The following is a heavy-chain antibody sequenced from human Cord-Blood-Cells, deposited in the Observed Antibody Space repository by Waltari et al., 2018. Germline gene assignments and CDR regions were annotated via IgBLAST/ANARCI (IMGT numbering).Heavy chain of an antibody. D-gene: IGHD3-10*01. CDR2: IYYSGRT. Sequence: QVQLQESGPGLVKPSETLSLTCTVAGGSVSSGSYYWSWLRQPPGRGLEWIGYIYYSGRTTYNPPLKSRVTRSVDTSKNQFSLKLSSVTAADTAVYYCARGRGGVRGVLPNHNWFDPWGQGTLVTVSS. J-gene: IGHJ5*02. CDR3: ARGRGGVRGVLPNHNWFDP. V-gene: IGHV4-61*01. CDR1: GGSVSSGSYY.